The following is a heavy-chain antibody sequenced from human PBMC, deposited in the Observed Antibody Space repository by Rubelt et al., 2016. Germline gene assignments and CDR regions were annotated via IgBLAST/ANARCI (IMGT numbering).Heavy chain of an antibody. V-gene: IGHV1-18*01. Sequence: QVQLVQSGAEVKKPGASVTFSCKASGYTFTSYGISWVRQAPGQGLEWMGWISAYNGNTNHAQKVHGRVTRTTGTSTSTAYMERRSRRDDDTAVDYCARDRIRIAARQGWYFDLWGRGTRGTVSS. D-gene: IGHD6-6*01. J-gene: IGHJ2*01. CDR2: ISAYNGNT. CDR3: ARDRIRIAARQGWYFDL. CDR1: GYTFTSYG.